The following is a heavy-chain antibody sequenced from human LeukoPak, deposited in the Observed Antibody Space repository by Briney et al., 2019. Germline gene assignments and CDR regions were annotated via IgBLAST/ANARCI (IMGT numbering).Heavy chain of an antibody. D-gene: IGHD3-22*01. CDR2: ISGSGGST. J-gene: IGHJ4*02. CDR1: GFTFSSYA. Sequence: GGSLRLSCAASGFTFSSYAMSWVRQAPGKGLEWVSAISGSGGSTYYADSVKGRFTISRDNSRNTLYLQMNSLRAGDTAVYYCAKRPAYDSSGSVRDYWGQGTLVTVSS. V-gene: IGHV3-23*01. CDR3: AKRPAYDSSGSVRDY.